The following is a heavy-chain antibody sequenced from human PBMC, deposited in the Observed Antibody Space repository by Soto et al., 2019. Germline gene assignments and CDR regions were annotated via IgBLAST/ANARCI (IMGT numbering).Heavy chain of an antibody. V-gene: IGHV4-4*07. J-gene: IGHJ4*02. CDR3: ATIVGANDY. CDR1: RASIYTYS. Sequence: SETLSLTCTVSRASIYTYSWTWIRQPAGKGLQWIGHIYSSGSANYSPSLKSRVSMSVDSSKNQISLKLSSVTAADTAVYYCATIVGANDYWGQGTLVTVS. CDR2: IYSSGSA. D-gene: IGHD1-26*01.